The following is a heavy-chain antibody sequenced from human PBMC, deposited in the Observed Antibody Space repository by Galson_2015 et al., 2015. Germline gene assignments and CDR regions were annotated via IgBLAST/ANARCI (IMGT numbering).Heavy chain of an antibody. CDR3: ARVYCGGDCYPYYYYYYMDV. Sequence: SVKVSCKASGGTFSSYAISWVRQAPGQGLEWMGGIIPIFGTANYAQKFQGRVTITADESTSTAYMELSSLRSEDTAVYYCARVYCGGDCYPYYYYYYMDVWGKGTTVTVSS. V-gene: IGHV1-69*13. J-gene: IGHJ6*03. CDR2: IIPIFGTA. CDR1: GGTFSSYA. D-gene: IGHD2-21*01.